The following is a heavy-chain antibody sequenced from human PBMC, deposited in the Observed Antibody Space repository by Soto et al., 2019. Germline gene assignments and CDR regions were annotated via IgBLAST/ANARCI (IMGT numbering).Heavy chain of an antibody. CDR2: IIPVFGTA. CDR3: ARDLRMVENGANWFDP. J-gene: IGHJ5*02. V-gene: IGHV1-69*06. Sequence: SEQVSCKATRVTLSSYAISWVRQSPGQGLEWLGGIIPVFGTADYAQKFQGRLTITADRSTNMAYMELKSLTSEDTAVNYCARDLRMVENGANWFDPWGHGTLVTVSS. D-gene: IGHD2-8*01. CDR1: RVTLSSYA.